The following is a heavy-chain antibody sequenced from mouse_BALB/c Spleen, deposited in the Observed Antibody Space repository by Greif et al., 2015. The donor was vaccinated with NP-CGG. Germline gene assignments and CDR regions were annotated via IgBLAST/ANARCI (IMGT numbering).Heavy chain of an antibody. CDR2: IYPYNGGT. J-gene: IGHJ1*01. V-gene: IGHV1S29*02. CDR3: APRYGSRTYWYFDV. Sequence: EVQLQQSGPELVKPGASVKISCKASGYKFTDYNMHWVKQSHGKSLEWIGYIYPYNGGTGYNQKFKSKATLTVDNSSSTAYMELRSLTSEDSAVYYCAPRYGSRTYWYFDVWGAGTTVTVSS. CDR1: GYKFTDYN. D-gene: IGHD1-1*01.